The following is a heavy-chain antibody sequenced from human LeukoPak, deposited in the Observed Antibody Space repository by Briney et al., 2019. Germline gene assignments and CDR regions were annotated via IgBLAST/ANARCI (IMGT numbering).Heavy chain of an antibody. V-gene: IGHV4-61*02. CDR3: AGGSGWYLWFDP. Sequence: ASQTLSLTCAVSGGSISSGGYSWNWIRQPAGKGLEWIGRIYTSASTNYNPSLKSRVTMSVDTSKNQFSPKLSSVTAADTAVYYCAGGSGWYLWFDPWGQGTLVTVSS. CDR2: IYTSAST. CDR1: GGSISSGGYS. J-gene: IGHJ5*02. D-gene: IGHD6-19*01.